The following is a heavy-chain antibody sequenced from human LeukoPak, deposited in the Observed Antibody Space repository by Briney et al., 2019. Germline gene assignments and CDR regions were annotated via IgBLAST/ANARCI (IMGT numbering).Heavy chain of an antibody. CDR2: IYYRGST. D-gene: IGHD3-22*01. V-gene: IGHV4-39*01. CDR1: GGSISSSSYY. CDR3: ASLHITYYYDSSGYPDDY. Sequence: SETLSLTCTVSGGSISSSSYYWGWIRQPPGKGLEWIGGIYYRGSTYYNPSLKSRVTISVDTSKNQFSLKLSSVTAADTAVYYCASLHITYYYDSSGYPDDYWGQGTLVTVSS. J-gene: IGHJ4*02.